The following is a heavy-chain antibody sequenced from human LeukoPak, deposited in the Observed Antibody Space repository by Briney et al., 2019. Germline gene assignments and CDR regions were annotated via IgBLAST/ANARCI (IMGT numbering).Heavy chain of an antibody. CDR2: TSDDGRKK. J-gene: IGHJ5*02. CDR3: ARDRSYAVNQGGWLDP. Sequence: PGRSLRLSCVASGFTFSNFAIHWVRQGPGKGLEWVAVTSDDGRKKYYADSVKGRFTISKDNSKNTLYLQMNSLRTDDTAIYYCARDRSYAVNQGGWLDPWGQGTLVSVSS. D-gene: IGHD2-2*01. V-gene: IGHV3-30*01. CDR1: GFTFSNFA.